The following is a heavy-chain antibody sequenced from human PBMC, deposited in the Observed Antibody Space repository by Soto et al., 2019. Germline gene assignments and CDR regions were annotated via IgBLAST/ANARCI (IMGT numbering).Heavy chain of an antibody. D-gene: IGHD3-22*01. CDR3: AKNPGYYYDSTGYHFDY. CDR2: INSDGSIA. Sequence: GGSLRLSCAASGFIFNTYWMHWVRQAPGKGLVWISRINSDGSIADYADSVRGRITISRDNTKNTVYLQMNSLRAEDTAVYYCAKNPGYYYDSTGYHFDYWGQGTLVTVSS. J-gene: IGHJ4*02. V-gene: IGHV3-74*01. CDR1: GFIFNTYW.